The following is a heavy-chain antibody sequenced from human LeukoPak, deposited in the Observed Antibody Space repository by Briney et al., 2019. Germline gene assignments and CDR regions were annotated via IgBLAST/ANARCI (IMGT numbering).Heavy chain of an antibody. J-gene: IGHJ5*02. CDR2: ISSSGSTT. Sequence: GGSLRLSCAASGFTFSSYETNWVRQAPGKGLEWVSYISSSGSTTYYADAVKGRFTNSRDNAKNSLYLQMKSLRAEDTAVYYGARGATTTRFGRFVPWGQGTLVIVSS. CDR1: GFTFSSYE. V-gene: IGHV3-48*03. CDR3: ARGATTTRFGRFVP. D-gene: IGHD4-17*01.